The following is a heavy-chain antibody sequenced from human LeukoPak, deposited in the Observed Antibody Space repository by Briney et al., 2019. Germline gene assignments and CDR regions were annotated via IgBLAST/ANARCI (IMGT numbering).Heavy chain of an antibody. CDR3: ARVSSMVRGYYFDY. V-gene: IGHV4-38-2*02. CDR2: IYHSGST. Sequence: PSETLSLTCTVSGYSISSGYYWGWIRQPPGKGLEWIGSIYHSGSTYYNPSLKSRVTISVDTSKNQFSLKLSSVTAADTAVYYCARVSSMVRGYYFDYWGQGTLVTVSS. CDR1: GYSISSGYY. J-gene: IGHJ4*02. D-gene: IGHD3-10*01.